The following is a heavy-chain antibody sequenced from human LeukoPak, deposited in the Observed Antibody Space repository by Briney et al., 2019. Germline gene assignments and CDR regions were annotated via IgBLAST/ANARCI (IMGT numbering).Heavy chain of an antibody. V-gene: IGHV4-31*03. CDR3: ARGVYDILTGYYIPHFDY. Sequence: SQTLSLTCTVSGGSISTGGFYWSWIRQHPGKGLEWIGYIYYSGSTYYNPSLKSRVTISVDTSKNQFSLKLSSVTAADTAVYYCARGVYDILTGYYIPHFDYWGQGTLVTVSS. CDR2: IYYSGST. J-gene: IGHJ4*02. CDR1: GGSISTGGFY. D-gene: IGHD3-9*01.